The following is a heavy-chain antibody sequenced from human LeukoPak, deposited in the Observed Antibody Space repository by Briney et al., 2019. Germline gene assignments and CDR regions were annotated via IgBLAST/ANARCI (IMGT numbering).Heavy chain of an antibody. V-gene: IGHV1-18*01. J-gene: IGHJ6*03. D-gene: IGHD3-10*01. CDR1: GYTFTNYG. CDR2: INTYNGKT. Sequence: GASVKVSCKASGYTFTNYGISWVRQAPGQGLEWMGWINTYNGKTKYVENFQGRVTMTTDTSTSTAYMELRSLRSDDTAVYYCARDGTKLPWFGEVRVTRYYYYYMDVWGKGTTVTISS. CDR3: ARDGTKLPWFGEVRVTRYYYYYMDV.